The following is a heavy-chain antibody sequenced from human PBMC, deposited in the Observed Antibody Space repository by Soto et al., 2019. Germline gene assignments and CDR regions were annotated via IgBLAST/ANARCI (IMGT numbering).Heavy chain of an antibody. CDR1: GFTFSSYA. D-gene: IGHD2-2*02. CDR2: ISYDGSNK. V-gene: IGHV3-30-3*01. J-gene: IGHJ6*02. CDR3: ARVDCSSTSCYKGGRYYYGMDV. Sequence: GGSLRLSCAASGFTFSSYAMHWVRQAPGKGLEWVAVISYDGSNKYYADSVKGRFTISRDNSKNTLYLQMNSLRAEDTAVYYCARVDCSSTSCYKGGRYYYGMDVWGQGTTVTVSS.